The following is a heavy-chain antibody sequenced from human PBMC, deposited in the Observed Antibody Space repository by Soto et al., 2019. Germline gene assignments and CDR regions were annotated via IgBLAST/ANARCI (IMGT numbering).Heavy chain of an antibody. CDR3: ARAGQQLVRYYYYGMDV. Sequence: QVQLVQSGAEVKKPGSSVKVSCKASGGTFSSYAISWVRQAPGQGLEWMGGIFPIFGTANYAQKFQGRVTITADESTSTAYMELSSLRSEDTAVYYCARAGQQLVRYYYYGMDVWGQGTTVTVSS. D-gene: IGHD6-13*01. CDR2: IFPIFGTA. CDR1: GGTFSSYA. V-gene: IGHV1-69*01. J-gene: IGHJ6*02.